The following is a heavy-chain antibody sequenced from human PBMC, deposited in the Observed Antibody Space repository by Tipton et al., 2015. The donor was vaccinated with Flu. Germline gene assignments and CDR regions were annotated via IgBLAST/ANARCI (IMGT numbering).Heavy chain of an antibody. D-gene: IGHD2-2*01. CDR1: GGSISSYY. CDR3: ARKRYCSSTSCSIDY. V-gene: IGHV4-59*12. Sequence: TLSLTCTVSGGSISSYYWSWIRQPPGKGLEWIGYIYYSGSTNYNPSLKSRVTISVDTSKNQFSLKLSSVTAADTAVYYCARKRYCSSTSCSIDYWGQGTLVTVSS. CDR2: IYYSGST. J-gene: IGHJ4*02.